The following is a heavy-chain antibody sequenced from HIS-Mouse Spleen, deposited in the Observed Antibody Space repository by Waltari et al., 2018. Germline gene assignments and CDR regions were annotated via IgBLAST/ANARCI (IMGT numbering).Heavy chain of an antibody. CDR3: ARDFHDFWSGYYGGDKKHDAFDI. V-gene: IGHV4-4*07. J-gene: IGHJ3*02. CDR1: GGSIRSYY. D-gene: IGHD3-3*01. Sequence: QVQLQESGPGLVKPSETLSLTCTVSGGSIRSYYWSWLRQPAGPGLEWIGRIYTSGSTNYNPSLKSRVTMSVDTSKNQFSLKLSSVTAADTAVYYCARDFHDFWSGYYGGDKKHDAFDIWGQGTMVTVSS. CDR2: IYTSGST.